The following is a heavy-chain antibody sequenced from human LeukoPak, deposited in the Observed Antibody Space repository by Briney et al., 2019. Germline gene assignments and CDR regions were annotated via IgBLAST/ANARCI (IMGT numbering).Heavy chain of an antibody. CDR1: GGSISSGGYY. J-gene: IGHJ3*02. Sequence: SETLSLTCTVSGGSISSGGYYWSWIRQHPGKGLEWIGYIYYSGSTYYNPSLKSRVPISVDTSKNQFSLKLSSVTAADTAVYYCAREMRYYDFWSGYYTGDAFDIWGQGTMVTVSS. V-gene: IGHV4-31*03. CDR2: IYYSGST. D-gene: IGHD3-3*01. CDR3: AREMRYYDFWSGYYTGDAFDI.